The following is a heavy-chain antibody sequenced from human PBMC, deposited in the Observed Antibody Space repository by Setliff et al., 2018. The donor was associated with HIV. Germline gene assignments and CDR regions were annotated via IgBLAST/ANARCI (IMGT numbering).Heavy chain of an antibody. V-gene: IGHV1-18*01. CDR3: ARLGSGWSDSYYYAMDV. J-gene: IGHJ6*02. Sequence: ASVKVSCKTSGYTFTNFGISWVRQAPGHGLEWMGWISPNFGHTNYAQNFHGRITLTVDTSTSRAYMELRSLRSDDTAVYFCARLGSGWSDSYYYAMDVWGQGTTVT. D-gene: IGHD6-19*01. CDR1: GYTFTNFG. CDR2: ISPNFGHT.